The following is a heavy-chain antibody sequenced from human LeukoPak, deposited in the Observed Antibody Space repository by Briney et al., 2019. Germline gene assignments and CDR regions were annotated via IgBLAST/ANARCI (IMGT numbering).Heavy chain of an antibody. CDR2: IWHSGYT. J-gene: IGHJ3*02. V-gene: IGHV4-61*08. D-gene: IGHD3-10*01. CDR3: ARDRPAEKISLGFGGPPEGLDPFDI. Sequence: PSETLSLTCTVSGASIGSDVHYWSWMRQPPGKGLEWIGYIWHSGYTNYNPSLKSRVTISIDTSKNQLSLELRSVTAADTAVYYCARDRPAEKISLGFGGPPEGLDPFDIWGQGTMVTVSS. CDR1: GASIGSDVHY.